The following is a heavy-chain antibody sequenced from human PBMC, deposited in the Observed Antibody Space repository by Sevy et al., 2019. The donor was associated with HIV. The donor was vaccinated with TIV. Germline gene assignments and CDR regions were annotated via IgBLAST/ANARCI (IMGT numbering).Heavy chain of an antibody. CDR3: SKDHNLWSEGGFLHH. CDR2: ISYDGNNK. Sequence: GGSLRLSFAASGFTFSSYAIHWVRQTPGKGLEWVAVISYDGNNKYYADSVKGRFTVSRDNSKNTLYAQMNSLRAEDTAVYYCSKDHNLWSEGGFLHHWGQGTLVTVSS. V-gene: IGHV3-30*18. D-gene: IGHD3-10*01. J-gene: IGHJ1*01. CDR1: GFTFSSYA.